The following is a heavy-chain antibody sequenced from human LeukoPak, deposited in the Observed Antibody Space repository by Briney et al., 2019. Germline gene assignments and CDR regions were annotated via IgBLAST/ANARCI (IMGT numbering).Heavy chain of an antibody. CDR1: GYTFTSYY. D-gene: IGHD6-13*01. CDR2: ISAYNGNT. Sequence: ASVKVSCKASGYTFTSYYMHWVRRAPGQGLEWMGWISAYNGNTNYAQKLQGRVTMTTDTSTSTAYMEMRSLRSDDTAVYYCARDLAAAGTGDYWGQGTLVTVSS. CDR3: ARDLAAAGTGDY. V-gene: IGHV1-18*04. J-gene: IGHJ4*02.